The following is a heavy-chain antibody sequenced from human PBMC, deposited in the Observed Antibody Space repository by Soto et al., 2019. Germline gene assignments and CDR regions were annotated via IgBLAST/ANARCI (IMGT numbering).Heavy chain of an antibody. Sequence: ASVQLSCRPSGYTFTSSAVHWVRQALGQRLEWMGWIKSGNGNTKYSQKFQGRVTISRDTAASTAYMKLSSLRSEDTAVYYCARTMAGGGSYYPFDFWGQGTLVTVSS. D-gene: IGHD3-10*01. CDR3: ARTMAGGGSYYPFDF. CDR1: GYTFTSSA. CDR2: IKSGNGNT. V-gene: IGHV1-3*04. J-gene: IGHJ4*02.